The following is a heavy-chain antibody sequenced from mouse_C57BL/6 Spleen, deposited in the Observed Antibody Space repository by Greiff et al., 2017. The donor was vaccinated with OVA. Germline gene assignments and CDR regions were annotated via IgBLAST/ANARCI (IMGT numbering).Heavy chain of an antibody. CDR3: TGAVYGSRGFAY. V-gene: IGHV6-3*01. Sequence: EVKLVESGGGLVQPGGSMKLSCVASGFTFSNYWMNWVRQSPEKGLEWVAQIRLKSDNYATHYAESGKGRFTISRDDYKSSVYLQMNNLRAEDTGIYYCTGAVYGSRGFAYWGQGTLVTVSA. D-gene: IGHD1-1*01. CDR2: IRLKSDNYAT. J-gene: IGHJ3*01. CDR1: GFTFSNYW.